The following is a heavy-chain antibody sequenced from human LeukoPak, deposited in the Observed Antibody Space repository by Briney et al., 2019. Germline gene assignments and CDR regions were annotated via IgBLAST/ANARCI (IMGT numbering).Heavy chain of an antibody. CDR3: ARYLDYGGNSRVFQH. J-gene: IGHJ1*01. D-gene: IGHD4-23*01. CDR2: ISSSGSTI. CDR1: GFTFSSYE. Sequence: GGSLRLSCAASGFTFSSYEMNWFRQAPGKGLEWVSYISSSGSTIYYADSVKGRFTISRNNAKNSLYLQMNSLRAEDTAVYYCARYLDYGGNSRVFQHWGQGTLVTVSS. V-gene: IGHV3-48*03.